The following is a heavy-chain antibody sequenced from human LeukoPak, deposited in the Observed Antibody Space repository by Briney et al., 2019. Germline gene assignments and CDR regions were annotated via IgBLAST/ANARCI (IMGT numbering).Heavy chain of an antibody. J-gene: IGHJ4*02. Sequence: PGGSLRLSCAASGFTFSSYAMSWVRQAPGKGLEWVSAVSGSGGSTYYADSVKGRFTISRDNSKNTLYLQMNSLRAEDTAVYYCAKAARGYSYGYSGYWGQGTLVTVSS. CDR2: VSGSGGST. D-gene: IGHD5-18*01. CDR1: GFTFSSYA. CDR3: AKAARGYSYGYSGY. V-gene: IGHV3-23*01.